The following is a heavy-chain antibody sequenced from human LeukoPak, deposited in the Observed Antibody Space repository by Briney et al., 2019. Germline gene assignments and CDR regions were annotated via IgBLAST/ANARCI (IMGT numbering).Heavy chain of an antibody. CDR1: GFTFSSYG. V-gene: IGHV3-23*01. J-gene: IGHJ4*02. D-gene: IGHD6-19*01. Sequence: GGTLRLSCAASGFTFSSYGMSWVRQAPGKGLEWVSAISGSGGSTYYADSVKGRFTISRDNSKNTLYLQMNSLRAEDTAVYYCAKSIWRSGWLPLDYWGQGTLVTVSS. CDR2: ISGSGGST. CDR3: AKSIWRSGWLPLDY.